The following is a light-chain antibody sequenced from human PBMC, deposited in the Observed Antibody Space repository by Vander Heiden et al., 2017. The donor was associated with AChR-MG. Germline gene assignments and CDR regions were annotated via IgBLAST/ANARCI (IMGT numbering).Light chain of an antibody. CDR2: AAS. CDR1: QSISSY. Sequence: IQMTHSASSQSASVGDRVTITCRASQSISSYLSWYQQKPGKAPKLLIYAASSLQSGVPSRFSGSGSGTDFTLTISRLQPEDFATYYCQQSDSTPQTFGQGTKLEIK. J-gene: IGKJ2*01. V-gene: IGKV1-39*01. CDR3: QQSDSTPQT.